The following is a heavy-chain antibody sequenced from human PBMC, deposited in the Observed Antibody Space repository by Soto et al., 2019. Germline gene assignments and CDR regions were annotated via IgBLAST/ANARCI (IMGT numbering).Heavy chain of an antibody. CDR1: GGSLSSSDFY. CDR2: IYYSGTT. Sequence: QVQLQESGPRLVKPSQTLSLICTVSGGSLSSSDFYWSWIRQPPGKGLEWIAYIYYSGTTYYNPSLKSRVTISVDTSKNQFSLTLTSVTAADTAVYYCARVGKVAPTRPYFYHAVDVWGQGTTVTVSS. D-gene: IGHD5-12*01. J-gene: IGHJ6*02. V-gene: IGHV4-30-4*01. CDR3: ARVGKVAPTRPYFYHAVDV.